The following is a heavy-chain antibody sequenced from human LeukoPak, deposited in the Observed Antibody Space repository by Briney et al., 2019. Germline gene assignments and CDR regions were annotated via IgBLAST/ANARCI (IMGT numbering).Heavy chain of an antibody. D-gene: IGHD6-19*01. V-gene: IGHV1-18*01. CDR2: ISTYNRNT. J-gene: IGHJ3*02. CDR1: GYTFTSYG. Sequence: ASVKVSCKASGYTFTSYGIIWVRQAPGQGLEWMGWISTYNRNTNYAQKLQGRVTMTTDTSTSTAYMELRSLRSGDTAVYYCAKGITVAGDHDVFDIWGQGTMVTVSS. CDR3: AKGITVAGDHDVFDI.